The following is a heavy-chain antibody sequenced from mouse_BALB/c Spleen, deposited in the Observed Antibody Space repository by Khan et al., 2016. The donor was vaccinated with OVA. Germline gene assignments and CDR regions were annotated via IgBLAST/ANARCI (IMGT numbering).Heavy chain of an antibody. CDR2: INTYTGEP. Sequence: QIQLVQSGPELKKPGETVKISCKASGHTFTNYGMNWVKQAPGKGLKWMGWINTYTGEPTYADDFNGRFAFSLESSASTAFLQINNLTNEDTATSFCARPPYFSYVMDYWGQGTSVTVSS. V-gene: IGHV9-3-1*01. D-gene: IGHD2-10*01. J-gene: IGHJ4*01. CDR3: ARPPYFSYVMDY. CDR1: GHTFTNYG.